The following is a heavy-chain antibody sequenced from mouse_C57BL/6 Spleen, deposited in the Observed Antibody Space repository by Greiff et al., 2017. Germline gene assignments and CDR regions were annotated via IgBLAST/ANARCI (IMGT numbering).Heavy chain of an antibody. CDR3: AGVPYDYDDGDTYYYALDY. Sequence: VQLQQSGPELVKPGASVKISCKASGYTFTDYYMNWVKQSHGKSLEWIGDINPNNGGTSYNQKFKGKATLTVDKSSSTAYMELRSLTSEDSAVYYCAGVPYDYDDGDTYYYALDYWGQGTSVSVSS. CDR1: GYTFTDYY. V-gene: IGHV1-26*01. D-gene: IGHD2-4*01. J-gene: IGHJ4*01. CDR2: INPNNGGT.